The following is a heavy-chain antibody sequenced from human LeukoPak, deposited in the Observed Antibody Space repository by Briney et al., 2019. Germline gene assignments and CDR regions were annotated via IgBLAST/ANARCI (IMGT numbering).Heavy chain of an antibody. Sequence: PSESLSLTCAVYGGSFSGYYWSWIRQPPGKGLEWIGEINHSGSTNYNPSLKSRVTISVGTSKNQFSLKLSSVASADTAVYYCTPYTTGNFGFDYWGQGTLVTVSS. D-gene: IGHD6-19*01. J-gene: IGHJ4*02. CDR1: GGSFSGYY. V-gene: IGHV4-34*01. CDR2: INHSGST. CDR3: TPYTTGNFGFDY.